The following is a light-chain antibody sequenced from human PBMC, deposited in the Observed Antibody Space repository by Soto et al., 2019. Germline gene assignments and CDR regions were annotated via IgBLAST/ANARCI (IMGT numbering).Light chain of an antibody. CDR2: GAS. CDR3: QQFNIWPPS. J-gene: IGKJ5*01. CDR1: QSVSSN. V-gene: IGKV3-15*01. Sequence: VMRQCPATVAVSTGERDTLSYWASQSVSSNLAWCQHKPGQAPRLLIYGASTRATGIPAGFSGTGSGTEFTLTITSLQSEDFTIRYCQQFNIWPPSFAQGTRPEIK.